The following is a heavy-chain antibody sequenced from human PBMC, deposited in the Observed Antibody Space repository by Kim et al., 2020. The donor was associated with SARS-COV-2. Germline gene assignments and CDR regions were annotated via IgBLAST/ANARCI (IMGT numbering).Heavy chain of an antibody. CDR3: AKDALFSFGFSYYFYYMDV. CDR2: ISYDGNNE. J-gene: IGHJ6*03. D-gene: IGHD3-16*01. CDR1: GFTFSSYG. Sequence: GGSLRLSCAASGFTFSSYGVHWVRQAPGKGLQWVAVISYDGNNEYYADSVKGRFTISRDNSKNTLFLQMNSLRPEDTAVYYCAKDALFSFGFSYYFYYMDVWGKGTTVTVSS. V-gene: IGHV3-30*18.